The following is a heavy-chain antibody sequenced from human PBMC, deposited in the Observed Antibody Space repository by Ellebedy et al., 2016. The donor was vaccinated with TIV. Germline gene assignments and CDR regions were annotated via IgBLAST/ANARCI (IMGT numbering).Heavy chain of an antibody. CDR1: GGSFSGYY. CDR2: LNHSGST. Sequence: MPSETLSLTCAVYGGSFSGYYWSWIRQPPGKGLEWIGELNHSGSTNYNPSLKRRVTISLYTSKPQFSLKLSSVTASDTAVYYCARGWRVGATMRMYWFDPWGQGTLVTVSS. D-gene: IGHD1-26*01. CDR3: ARGWRVGATMRMYWFDP. J-gene: IGHJ5*02. V-gene: IGHV4-34*01.